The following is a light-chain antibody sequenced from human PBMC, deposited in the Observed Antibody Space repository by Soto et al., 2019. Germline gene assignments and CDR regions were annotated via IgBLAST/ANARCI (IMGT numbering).Light chain of an antibody. Sequence: DIRKSRSPGSVSGSIVARVTXTCRASQTIRSWLAWYQQKPGKAPKLLIYKASTLKSGVPSRFSGSGSGTEFTLTISSLQPDDFATYYCQHYNSDSEAFGQGTKVNIK. CDR1: QTIRSW. CDR2: KAS. J-gene: IGKJ1*01. V-gene: IGKV1-5*03. CDR3: QHYNSDSEA.